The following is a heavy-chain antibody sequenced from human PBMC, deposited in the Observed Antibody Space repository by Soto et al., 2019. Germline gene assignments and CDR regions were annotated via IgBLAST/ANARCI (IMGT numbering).Heavy chain of an antibody. CDR3: ARPRAGIAAARAFDY. Sequence: QLQLQESGPGLVKPSETLSLTCTVSGGSISSSSYSWGWIRQPPGKGLEWIGSIYYSGSTYYNPSLKSRVTIYVDTSKDQFALKLSSVTAADTAVYYCARPRAGIAAARAFDYWGQGTLVTVSS. CDR2: IYYSGST. V-gene: IGHV4-39*01. J-gene: IGHJ4*02. D-gene: IGHD6-13*01. CDR1: GGSISSSSYS.